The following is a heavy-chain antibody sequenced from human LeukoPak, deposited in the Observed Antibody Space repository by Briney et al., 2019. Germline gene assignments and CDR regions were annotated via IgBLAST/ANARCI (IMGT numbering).Heavy chain of an antibody. V-gene: IGHV3-74*01. CDR2: IASDGSST. J-gene: IGHJ4*02. Sequence: GGSLRLSCAASGFTFSSYWMNWVRQAPGKGLVWVSRIASDGSSTTYADSVKGRLSISRDNAKNTLYLQMNSLRVEDTAVYYCARGRPHGNDYWGQGTLVTVSS. CDR3: ARGRPHGNDY. CDR1: GFTFSSYW. D-gene: IGHD4-23*01.